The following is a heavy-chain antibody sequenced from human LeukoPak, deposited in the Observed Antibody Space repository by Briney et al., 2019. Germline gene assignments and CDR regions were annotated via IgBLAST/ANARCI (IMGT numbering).Heavy chain of an antibody. CDR2: IYHSGST. CDR1: GGSISSYY. Sequence: AETLSLTCTVSGGSISSYYWSWIWQPPGKGLEWIGSIYHSGSTYYNPSLKSRVTISVDTSKNQFSLKLSSVTAADTAVYYCASTYCSSTSCYPNLDAFDIWGQGTMVTVSS. CDR3: ASTYCSSTSCYPNLDAFDI. D-gene: IGHD2-2*01. J-gene: IGHJ3*02. V-gene: IGHV4-59*04.